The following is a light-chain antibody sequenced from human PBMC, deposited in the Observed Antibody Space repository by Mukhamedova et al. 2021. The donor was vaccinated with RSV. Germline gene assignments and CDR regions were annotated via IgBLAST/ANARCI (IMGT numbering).Light chain of an antibody. V-gene: IGKV3-11*01. CDR3: QQHADWPT. J-gene: IGKJ4*01. CDR2: DAS. Sequence: GERATLSCRASQSVSDSLAWYQQKPGQPPRLLIYDASTRAAGIPARFSGGGSGTDFTLTISTLEPEDFALYYCQQHADWPTFGGGT. CDR1: QSVSDS.